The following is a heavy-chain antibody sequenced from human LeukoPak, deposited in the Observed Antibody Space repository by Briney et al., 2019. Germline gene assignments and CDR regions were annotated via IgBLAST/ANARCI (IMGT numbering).Heavy chain of an antibody. D-gene: IGHD3-16*01. CDR2: IKYDGSET. Sequence: GGSLRLSCAASGLTFSSYWMTWVRQAPGKGLEWVATIKYDGSETYYVDSVRGRFSISRDYAKNSLYLQMNSLRAEDTAVYYCARDSTLSNYWGQGTLVTVSS. CDR1: GLTFSSYW. CDR3: ARDSTLSNY. J-gene: IGHJ4*02. V-gene: IGHV3-7*04.